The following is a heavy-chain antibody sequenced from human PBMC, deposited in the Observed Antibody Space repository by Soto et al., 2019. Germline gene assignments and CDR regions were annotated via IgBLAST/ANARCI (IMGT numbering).Heavy chain of an antibody. V-gene: IGHV3-23*01. D-gene: IGHD1-20*01. CDR1: GFTFSSYA. J-gene: IGHJ5*02. CDR3: AKHTRYMVLGWFDP. Sequence: HLGGSVRLSCAASGFTFSSYAMSWVRQAPGKGLEWVSAISGSGGSTYYADSVKGRFTISRDNSKNTLYLQMNSLRAEDTAVYYCAKHTRYMVLGWFDPWGQGTLVTVSS. CDR2: ISGSGGST.